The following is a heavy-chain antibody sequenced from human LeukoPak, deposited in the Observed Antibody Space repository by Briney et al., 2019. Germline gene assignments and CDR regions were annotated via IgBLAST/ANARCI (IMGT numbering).Heavy chain of an antibody. Sequence: ASVKVSCKASGYTFTGYYMHWVRQAPGQGLEWMGWINPNSGGTNYAQKLQGRVTMTTDTSTSTAYMELRSLRSDDTAVYYCARDRRGYYDSSGYYDYWGQGTLVTVSS. CDR3: ARDRRGYYDSSGYYDY. CDR1: GYTFTGYY. V-gene: IGHV1-2*02. CDR2: INPNSGGT. D-gene: IGHD3-22*01. J-gene: IGHJ4*02.